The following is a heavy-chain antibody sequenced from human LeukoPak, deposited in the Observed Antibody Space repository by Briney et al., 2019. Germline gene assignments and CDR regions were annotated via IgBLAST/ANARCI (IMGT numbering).Heavy chain of an antibody. D-gene: IGHD5-24*01. Sequence: PGGSLRLSCAVSGFSVTNNYMSWVRQAPGKGLEWVSGFYVGGATYYADSVKGRFTISRDNSENTLYLQVKSLRAEDTAVYYCARGEGYNFFDYWGQGTLVTVSS. CDR3: ARGEGYNFFDY. V-gene: IGHV3-53*01. CDR2: FYVGGAT. CDR1: GFSVTNNY. J-gene: IGHJ4*02.